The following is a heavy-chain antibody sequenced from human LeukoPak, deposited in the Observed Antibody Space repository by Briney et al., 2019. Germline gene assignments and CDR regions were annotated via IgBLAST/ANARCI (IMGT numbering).Heavy chain of an antibody. CDR2: IRYDGSNK. V-gene: IGHV3-30*02. CDR1: GFTFSSYG. Sequence: GRSLRLSCAAPGFTFSSYGMHWVRQAPGKGLEGVAFIRYDGSNKYYADSVKGRFTISRDNSKNTLYLQMNSLRAEDTAVYYCAKDPYGSGSYDWTYYYYYYGMDVWGQGTTVTVSS. CDR3: AKDPYGSGSYDWTYYYYYYGMDV. D-gene: IGHD3-10*01. J-gene: IGHJ6*02.